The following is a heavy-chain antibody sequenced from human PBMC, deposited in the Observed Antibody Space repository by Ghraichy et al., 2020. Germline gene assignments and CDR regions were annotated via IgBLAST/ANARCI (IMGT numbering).Heavy chain of an antibody. V-gene: IGHV4-34*01. D-gene: IGHD5-18*01. CDR1: GGSFSGYY. CDR3: ATTLQRRNFDY. CDR2: INHSGST. J-gene: IGHJ4*02. Sequence: SETLSLTCAVYGGSFSGYYWSWIRQPPGKGLEWIGEINHSGSTNYNPSLKSRVTISVDTSKNQFSLQLSSVTAADTAVYYCATTLQRRNFDYWGEGTLVTVCS.